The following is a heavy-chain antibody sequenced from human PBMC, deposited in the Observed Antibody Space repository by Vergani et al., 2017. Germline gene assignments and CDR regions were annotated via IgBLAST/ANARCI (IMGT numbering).Heavy chain of an antibody. J-gene: IGHJ4*02. CDR1: ESSFISNE. CDR3: TRHVPCGDGACLHFDH. D-gene: IGHD3-10*01. Sequence: LVKSGAEVKKPGESLKISCKYSESSFISNEIAWVRQMSGKGLQWMGNINPIDSKIAYSPSFQGQAIMSLDKSITTAYLQWRSLKASDTAIYYCTRHVPCGDGACLHFDHWGQGTQVTVSS. V-gene: IGHV5-51*01. CDR2: INPIDSKI.